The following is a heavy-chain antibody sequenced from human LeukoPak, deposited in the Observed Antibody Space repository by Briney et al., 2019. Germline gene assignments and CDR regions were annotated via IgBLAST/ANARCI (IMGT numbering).Heavy chain of an antibody. CDR3: ARARRLAGDRSWYYVYEY. J-gene: IGHJ4*02. D-gene: IGHD3-22*01. CDR1: GGSISSYY. CDR2: IYYSGST. Sequence: SQTLSLTCTVSGGSISSYYWSWIRQPPGKGLEWIGYIYYSGSTNYNPSLKSRVTISVDTSRNQFSLRLSSVTAADTAVYYCARARRLAGDRSWYYVYEYWGQGTLVTVSS. V-gene: IGHV4-59*01.